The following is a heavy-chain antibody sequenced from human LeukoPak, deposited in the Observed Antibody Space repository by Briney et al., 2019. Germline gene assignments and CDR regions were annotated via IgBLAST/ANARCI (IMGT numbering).Heavy chain of an antibody. CDR1: GDTFNTYS. CDR3: ANIMGMAPLDH. Sequence: SVKVSCKASGDTFNTYSFSWVRQAPGQGLEWMEGIVPILKTPNYPQKFQGRVTITADESTRTVYMELTSLKSEDTAIYYCANIMGMAPLDHWGQGTLVTVSS. D-gene: IGHD1-26*01. CDR2: IVPILKTP. V-gene: IGHV1-69*13. J-gene: IGHJ4*02.